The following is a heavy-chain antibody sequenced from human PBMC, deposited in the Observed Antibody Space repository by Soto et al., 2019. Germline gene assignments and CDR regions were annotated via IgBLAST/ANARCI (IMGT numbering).Heavy chain of an antibody. D-gene: IGHD6-6*01. CDR1: GGSFSGYY. CDR2: INHSGST. CDR3: ARVSIAARKKYFQH. J-gene: IGHJ1*01. V-gene: IGHV4-34*01. Sequence: QVQLQQWGAGLLKPSETLSLTCAVYGGSFSGYYWSWIRQPPGKGLEWIGEINHSGSTNYNPSLKSRVTISVDTSKNQVSLKLSSVTAADTAVYYCARVSIAARKKYFQHWGQGTLVTVSS.